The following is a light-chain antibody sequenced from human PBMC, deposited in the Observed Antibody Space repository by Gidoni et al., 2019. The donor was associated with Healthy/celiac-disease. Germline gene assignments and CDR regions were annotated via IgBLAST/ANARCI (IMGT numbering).Light chain of an antibody. Sequence: DIHMTQSPSSLSASVGDRVTITCRASQSISSYLNWYQQKPGKAPKLLIYAASSFQSGVPSRFSGSGSGTDVTLTISRLQHEDFATHYCQRSYSTRTLGPGTKVDIK. J-gene: IGKJ3*01. CDR1: QSISSY. V-gene: IGKV1-39*01. CDR3: QRSYSTRT. CDR2: AAS.